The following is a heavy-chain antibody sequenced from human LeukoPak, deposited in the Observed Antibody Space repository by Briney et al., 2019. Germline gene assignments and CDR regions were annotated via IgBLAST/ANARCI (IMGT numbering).Heavy chain of an antibody. CDR2: IYHSGST. V-gene: IGHV4-38-2*02. D-gene: IGHD6-19*01. J-gene: IGHJ4*02. Sequence: SETLSLTCAVSGYSISSGYYWDWIRQPPGKGLEWIGSIYHSGSTYYNPSLKSRVTISVDTSKNQFSLKLTSVTAADTAVYYCARDSPGHSTGWYYPFDYWGQGTLVTVSS. CDR1: GYSISSGYY. CDR3: ARDSPGHSTGWYYPFDY.